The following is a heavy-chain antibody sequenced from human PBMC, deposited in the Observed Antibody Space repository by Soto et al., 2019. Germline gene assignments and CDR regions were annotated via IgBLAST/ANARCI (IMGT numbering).Heavy chain of an antibody. J-gene: IGHJ2*01. CDR2: ISGSGGST. CDR1: GFTFSSYA. Sequence: GGSLRLSCAASGFTFSSYAMSWVRQAPGKGLEWVSAISGSGGSTYYADSVKGRFTISRDNSKNTLYLQMNSLRAEDTAVYYCAKDRTSIAAAAAHYWYFDLWGRRTLVTVSS. CDR3: AKDRTSIAAAAAHYWYFDL. D-gene: IGHD6-13*01. V-gene: IGHV3-23*01.